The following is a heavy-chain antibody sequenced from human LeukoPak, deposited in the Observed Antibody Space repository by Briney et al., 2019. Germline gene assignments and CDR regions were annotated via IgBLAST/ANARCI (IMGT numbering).Heavy chain of an antibody. V-gene: IGHV4-34*01. D-gene: IGHD3-3*01. CDR2: INHNGST. Sequence: SETLSLTCAVYGGSFSGYYWSWIRQPPGKGLEWIGEINHNGSTNYNPSLESRVTISVDTSKNQFSLKLSSVTAADTAVYYCARGRRFSDYWGQGTLVTVSS. CDR3: ARGRRFSDY. CDR1: GGSFSGYY. J-gene: IGHJ4*02.